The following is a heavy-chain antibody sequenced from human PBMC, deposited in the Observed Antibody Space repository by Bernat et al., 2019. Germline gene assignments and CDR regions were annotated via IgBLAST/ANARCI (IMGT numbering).Heavy chain of an antibody. CDR1: GFTFSQYW. Sequence: EVQLAESGGGLVQPGGSLRLSCAASGFTFSQYWMDWVRQAPGKGPVWVSRINTDGTTTNYADSVKGRFNMSRDNAKNIIYLQMNSLRAEDTAVYYCVRDPNRKLDYWGQGTQVTVSP. CDR2: INTDGTTT. J-gene: IGHJ4*02. D-gene: IGHD1-1*01. V-gene: IGHV3-74*01. CDR3: VRDPNRKLDY.